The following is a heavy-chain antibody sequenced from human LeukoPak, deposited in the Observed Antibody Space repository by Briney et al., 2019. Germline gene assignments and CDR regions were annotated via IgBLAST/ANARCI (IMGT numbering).Heavy chain of an antibody. D-gene: IGHD3-22*01. CDR3: ARVRLGGYPPNDAFDI. CDR2: ISAYNGNT. J-gene: IGHJ3*02. Sequence: ASVKVSCKASGGTFSSYAISWVRQAPGQGLEWMGWISAYNGNTNYAQKLQGRVTMTTDTSTSTAYMELRSLRSDDTAVYYCARVRLGGYPPNDAFDIWGQGTMVTVSS. CDR1: GGTFSSYA. V-gene: IGHV1-18*01.